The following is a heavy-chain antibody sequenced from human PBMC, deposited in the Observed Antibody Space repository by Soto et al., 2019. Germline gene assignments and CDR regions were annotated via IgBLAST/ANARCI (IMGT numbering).Heavy chain of an antibody. CDR3: ARHSRKRRTYYYDSSGSQPNDAFDI. CDR2: IDPSDSYT. Sequence: PGESLKISCKGSGYSFTSYWISWVRQMPGKGLEWMGRIDPSDSYTNYSPSFQGHVTISADKSISTAYLQWSSLKASDTAMYYCARHSRKRRTYYYDSSGSQPNDAFDIWGQGTMVTVSS. J-gene: IGHJ3*02. V-gene: IGHV5-10-1*01. D-gene: IGHD3-22*01. CDR1: GYSFTSYW.